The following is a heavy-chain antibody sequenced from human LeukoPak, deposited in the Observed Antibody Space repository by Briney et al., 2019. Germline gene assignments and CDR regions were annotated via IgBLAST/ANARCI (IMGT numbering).Heavy chain of an antibody. CDR3: AILKDTAMAIFDY. Sequence: GESLKIYCKGSGYSFTSYWIGWVRQMPGKGLEWTGIIYPGDSDTRYSPSFQGQVTISADKSISTAYLQWSSLKASDTAMYYCAILKDTAMAIFDYWGQGTLVTVSS. CDR1: GYSFTSYW. D-gene: IGHD5-18*01. CDR2: IYPGDSDT. V-gene: IGHV5-51*01. J-gene: IGHJ4*02.